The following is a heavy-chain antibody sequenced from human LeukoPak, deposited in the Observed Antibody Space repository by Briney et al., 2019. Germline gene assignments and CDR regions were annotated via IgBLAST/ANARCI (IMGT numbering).Heavy chain of an antibody. CDR2: IYSSGST. D-gene: IGHD3-22*01. Sequence: SETLSLTCAVSGGSINSYYWSWIRQPPGKGLEWIGYIYSSGSTNYNPSLKSRATISVDTSKNQFSLQLSSVTAADTAVYYCARAASVYDGSGYYVDGFDIWGQGTMVTVSS. CDR1: GGSINSYY. J-gene: IGHJ3*02. CDR3: ARAASVYDGSGYYVDGFDI. V-gene: IGHV4-59*01.